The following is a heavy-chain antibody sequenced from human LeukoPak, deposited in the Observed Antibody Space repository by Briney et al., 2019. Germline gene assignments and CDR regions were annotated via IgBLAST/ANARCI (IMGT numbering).Heavy chain of an antibody. CDR3: ATGRDPYKTGH. CDR2: ICDNGNT. Sequence: SQTLSLTCTFSGGSFSPAHWSWIRQPPGKGLEWIGVICDNGNTDYNPSLKSRVTISVDTSKSQFSLKLSSLAAADTAVYYCATGRDPYKTGHWGQGTLVTVSS. J-gene: IGHJ4*02. CDR1: GGSFSPAH. D-gene: IGHD5-24*01. V-gene: IGHV4-59*01.